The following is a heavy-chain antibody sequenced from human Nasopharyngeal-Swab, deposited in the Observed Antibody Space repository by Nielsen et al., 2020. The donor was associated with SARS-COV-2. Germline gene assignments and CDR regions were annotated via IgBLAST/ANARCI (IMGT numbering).Heavy chain of an antibody. CDR2: ISYDGSNK. CDR3: ARGHNTYCGGDCYSLAPDY. J-gene: IGHJ4*02. CDR1: GFTFSSYG. Sequence: GGSLRLSCAASGFTFSSYGMHWVRQAPGKGLEWVAVISYDGSNKYYADSVKGRFTISRDNSKNTLYLQMNSPRAEDTAVYYCARGHNTYCGGDCYSLAPDYWGQGTLVTVSS. V-gene: IGHV3-30*03. D-gene: IGHD2-21*02.